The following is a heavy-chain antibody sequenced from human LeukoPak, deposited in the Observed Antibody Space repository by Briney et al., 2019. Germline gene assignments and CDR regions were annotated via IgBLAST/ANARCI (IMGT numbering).Heavy chain of an antibody. CDR1: GYTFTDNY. D-gene: IGHD3-3*01. J-gene: IGHJ4*02. CDR3: ARDYYFWSVGAD. V-gene: IGHV1-2*02. Sequence: GASVKVSCKASGYTFTDNYIHWLRQVPGQGPECLGYINPKSGDAKYAQKFQGRVTMTRDTSISTAYMELSRLRSDDTAIYYCARDYYFWSVGADWGQGTLFTVSS. CDR2: INPKSGDA.